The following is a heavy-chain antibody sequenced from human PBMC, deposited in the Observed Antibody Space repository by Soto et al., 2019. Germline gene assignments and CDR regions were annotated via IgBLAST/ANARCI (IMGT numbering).Heavy chain of an antibody. J-gene: IGHJ5*02. D-gene: IGHD2-15*01. CDR1: GFTFSDYY. Sequence: QVQLVESGGGLVKPGGSLRLSCAASGFTFSDYYMSWIRQAPGKGLEWVSYISSSGSTIYYADSVKGRFTISRDNAKNSLYLQRNSLRGEDTAVYYCARDRRGSGGSAGARSADRFDPWCQGTLVTVSS. CDR3: ARDRRGSGGSAGARSADRFDP. CDR2: ISSSGSTI. V-gene: IGHV3-11*01.